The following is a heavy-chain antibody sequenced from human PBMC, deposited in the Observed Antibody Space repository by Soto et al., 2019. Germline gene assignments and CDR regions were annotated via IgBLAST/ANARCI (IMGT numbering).Heavy chain of an antibody. V-gene: IGHV4-39*01. Sequence: QLQLQESGPGLVKPSETLSLTCTVSGGSISSSSYYWGWIRQPPGKGLEWIGSIYYSGSTYYNPPLKSRVTISVDTSKNQFSLKLSSVTAADTAVYYCAGIPAAIGVGWFDPWGQGTLVTVSS. CDR2: IYYSGST. D-gene: IGHD2-2*02. CDR1: GGSISSSSYY. J-gene: IGHJ5*02. CDR3: AGIPAAIGVGWFDP.